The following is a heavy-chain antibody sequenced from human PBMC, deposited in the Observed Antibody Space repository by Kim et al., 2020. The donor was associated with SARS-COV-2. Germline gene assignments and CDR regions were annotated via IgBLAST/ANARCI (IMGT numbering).Heavy chain of an antibody. D-gene: IGHD4-4*01. Sequence: GGSLRLSCTAAGFTFSSYEMNWVRQAPGKGLEWGSYIIGSGTTIYYADSVRGRFTISRGNDKNSLFLQMNSLRAEDTAVYYCARGPNYSPFDYWGQGTL. CDR3: ARGPNYSPFDY. V-gene: IGHV3-48*03. CDR1: GFTFSSYE. CDR2: IIGSGTTI. J-gene: IGHJ4*02.